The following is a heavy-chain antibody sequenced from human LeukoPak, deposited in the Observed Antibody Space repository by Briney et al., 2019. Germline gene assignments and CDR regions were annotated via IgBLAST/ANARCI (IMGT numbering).Heavy chain of an antibody. CDR3: AKEYCSSASCYGGMDV. J-gene: IGHJ6*02. D-gene: IGHD2-2*01. CDR1: GFTFSSYD. CDR2: ISYGGSNK. Sequence: GGSLRLSCAASGFTFSSYDMHWVRQAPGKGLEWVSVISYGGSNKYYADSVKGRFTISRDNSKNTLYLQMNSLRAEDTAVYYCAKEYCSSASCYGGMDVWGQGTTVTVSS. V-gene: IGHV3-30*18.